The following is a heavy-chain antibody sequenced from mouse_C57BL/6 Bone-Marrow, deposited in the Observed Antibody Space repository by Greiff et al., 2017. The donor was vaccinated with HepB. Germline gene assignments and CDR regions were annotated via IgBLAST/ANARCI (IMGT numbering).Heavy chain of an antibody. CDR1: GYTFTSYW. CDR3: ARGGYYGNSAWFAY. CDR2: IHPNSGST. J-gene: IGHJ3*01. V-gene: IGHV1-64*01. D-gene: IGHD2-1*01. Sequence: QVQLQQPGAELVNPGASVKLSCKASGYTFTSYWMHWVKQRPGQGLEWIGMIHPNSGSTNYNEKFKSKATLTVDKSSSTAYMQLSSLTSEDSAVYYCARGGYYGNSAWFAYWGQGTLVTVSA.